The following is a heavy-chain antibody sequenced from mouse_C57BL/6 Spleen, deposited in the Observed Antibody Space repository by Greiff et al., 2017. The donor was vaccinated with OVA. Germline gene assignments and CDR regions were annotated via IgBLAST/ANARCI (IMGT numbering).Heavy chain of an antibody. J-gene: IGHJ4*01. CDR1: GYTFTDYY. D-gene: IGHD2-4*01. Sequence: LVESGAELVRPGASVKLSCKASGYTFTDYYINWVKQRPGQGLEWIARIYPGSGNTYYNEKFKGKATLTAEKSSSTAYMQLSSLTSEDSAVYFCARSEGLRRDYYAMDYWGQGTSVTVSS. V-gene: IGHV1-76*01. CDR3: ARSEGLRRDYYAMDY. CDR2: IYPGSGNT.